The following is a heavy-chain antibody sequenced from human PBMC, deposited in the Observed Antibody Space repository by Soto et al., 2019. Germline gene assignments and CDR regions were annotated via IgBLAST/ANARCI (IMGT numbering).Heavy chain of an antibody. Sequence: SQTLSLTCAISGDSVSSNSFAWHWIRQSPSRGLEWLGRTYYKSKWYNDYAVSVKSRVNINPDTSKNQFSLQLNSVTPEDTSGFYCATATSDNRADEICGQGKMVTFSS. V-gene: IGHV6-1*01. CDR1: GDSVSSNSFA. CDR3: ATATSDNRADEI. D-gene: IGHD1-1*01. J-gene: IGHJ3*02. CDR2: TYYKSKWYN.